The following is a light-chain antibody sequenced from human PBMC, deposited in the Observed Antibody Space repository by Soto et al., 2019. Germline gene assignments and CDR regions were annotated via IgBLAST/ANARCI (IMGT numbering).Light chain of an antibody. Sequence: DIQMTQSPSSLSASVGDRVTITCRASQSISSYLNWYQQKPGKAPKLLIYAASSLQSGVPSRFSGSGSGTDFTLTSSSRQPEDFATYYCQQSYRTPITFGQGTRLEI. V-gene: IGKV1-39*01. J-gene: IGKJ5*01. CDR1: QSISSY. CDR3: QQSYRTPIT. CDR2: AAS.